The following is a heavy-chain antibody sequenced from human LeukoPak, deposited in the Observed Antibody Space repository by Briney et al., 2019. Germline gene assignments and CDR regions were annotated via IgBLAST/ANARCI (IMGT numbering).Heavy chain of an antibody. V-gene: IGHV3-66*01. CDR3: ARGGVYSSGLYVDY. J-gene: IGHJ4*02. Sequence: PGGSLRLSCAASGFTVSSNYMSWVCQAPGKGLEWVSVIYSGGSTYYADSVKGRFTISRDHSKNTLYLQMNSLRAEDTAVYYCARGGVYSSGLYVDYWGQGTLVTVSS. CDR1: GFTVSSNY. CDR2: IYSGGST. D-gene: IGHD6-19*01.